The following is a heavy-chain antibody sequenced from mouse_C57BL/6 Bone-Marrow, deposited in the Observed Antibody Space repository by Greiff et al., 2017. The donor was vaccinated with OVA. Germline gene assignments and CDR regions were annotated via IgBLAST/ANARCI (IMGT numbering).Heavy chain of an antibody. CDR3: TRRWLLLYWYFDV. D-gene: IGHD2-3*01. CDR1: GFTFSDAW. CDR2: ISNKANNHAT. V-gene: IGHV6-6*01. Sequence: DVKLQESGGGLVQPGGSMKLSCAASGFTFSDAWMDWVRQSPEKGLEWVAEISNKANNHATYYAESVKGRFTISRDDSKSSFYLQMNSLRAEDTGIYYYTRRWLLLYWYFDVWGTGTTVTVSS. J-gene: IGHJ1*03.